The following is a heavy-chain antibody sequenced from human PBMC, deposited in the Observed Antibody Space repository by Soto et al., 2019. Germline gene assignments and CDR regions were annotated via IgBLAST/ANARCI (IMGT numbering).Heavy chain of an antibody. J-gene: IGHJ4*02. V-gene: IGHV1-46*01. Sequence: QVQLVQSGAEVKKPGASVKVSCKASGDTFTDYYIHWVRQAPGQGLEWMGTVNPSGGHTTYAQHFLGRMTXTXVXSSXTLYMELTSLTSEDTAVYYCARGGHVVVVTAALDYWGQGTLVTVSS. CDR1: GDTFTDYY. CDR2: VNPSGGHT. D-gene: IGHD2-21*02. CDR3: ARGGHVVVVTAALDY.